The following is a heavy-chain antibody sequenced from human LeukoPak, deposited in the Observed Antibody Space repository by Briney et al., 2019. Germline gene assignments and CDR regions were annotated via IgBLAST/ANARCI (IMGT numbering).Heavy chain of an antibody. V-gene: IGHV4-34*11. CDR3: ARDPGSGRDHYYGLDV. D-gene: IGHD6-19*01. CDR2: IYYSGST. J-gene: IGHJ6*02. Sequence: SETLSLTCAVYGGSFSGYYWCWIRQPPGKGLEWIGFIYYSGSTNYNPSLRSRVTISEDTSKNQFSLKLSSVTAADTAVYYCARDPGSGRDHYYGLDVWGQGTTVIVSS. CDR1: GGSFSGYY.